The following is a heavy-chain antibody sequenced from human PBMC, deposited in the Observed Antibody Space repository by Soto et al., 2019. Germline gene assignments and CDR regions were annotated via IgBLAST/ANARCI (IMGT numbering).Heavy chain of an antibody. CDR2: IYSGGST. V-gene: IGHV3-66*01. CDR1: GFTVSSNY. D-gene: IGHD4-17*01. J-gene: IGHJ4*02. Sequence: GGSLRLSCAASGFTVSSNYMSWVRQAPGKGLEWVSVIYSGGSTYYADSVKGRFTISRDNSKNTLYLQMNSLRAEDTAVYYCARDSLGDYVGEGFVFDYWGQGTLVTVSS. CDR3: ARDSLGDYVGEGFVFDY.